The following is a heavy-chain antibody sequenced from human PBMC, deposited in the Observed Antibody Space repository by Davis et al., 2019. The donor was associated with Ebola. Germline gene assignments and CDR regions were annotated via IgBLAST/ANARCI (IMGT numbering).Heavy chain of an antibody. CDR2: IIPMFGTP. Sequence: SVKVSCKASGGTLNRHALSWVRQAPGQGLEWMGGIIPMFGTPNYAQKFQGRVTISADYSTTTAYMELRRLRSADTAVYYCARGLGTSASSSWYFWGRGTLVIVSS. CDR1: GGTLNRHA. D-gene: IGHD6-13*01. CDR3: ARGLGTSASSSWYF. V-gene: IGHV1-69*13. J-gene: IGHJ4*02.